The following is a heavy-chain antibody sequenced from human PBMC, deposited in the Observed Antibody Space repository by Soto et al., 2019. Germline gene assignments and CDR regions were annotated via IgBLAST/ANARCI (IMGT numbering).Heavy chain of an antibody. D-gene: IGHD1-1*01. CDR3: AQDPPSPRNANWVDP. Sequence: PGGSLRLSCAASGFNINNFAMSWIRQPPGKGLEWGSHISSSGGSRDYADSVRGRFTISRDNSKHVLFLQMNSLRADDTATYYCAQDPPSPRNANWVDPWGKGTLVTVSS. J-gene: IGHJ5*02. V-gene: IGHV3-23*01. CDR1: GFNINNFA. CDR2: ISSSGGSR.